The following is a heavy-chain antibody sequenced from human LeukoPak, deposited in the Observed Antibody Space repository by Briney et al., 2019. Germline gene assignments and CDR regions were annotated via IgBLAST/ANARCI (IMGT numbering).Heavy chain of an antibody. J-gene: IGHJ3*02. CDR1: GGSISSYY. CDR2: IYTSGST. D-gene: IGHD6-13*01. Sequence: SETLSLTCTVSGGSISSYYWSWIRQPPGKGLEWIGYIYTSGSTNYTPSLKSRVTISVDTSKNQFSLKLSSETAADTAVYYCARGAHSSSWSVGAFDIWGQGTMVTVSS. V-gene: IGHV4-4*09. CDR3: ARGAHSSSWSVGAFDI.